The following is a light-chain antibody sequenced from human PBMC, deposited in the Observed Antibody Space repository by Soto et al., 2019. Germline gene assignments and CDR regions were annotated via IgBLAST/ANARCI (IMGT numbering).Light chain of an antibody. CDR3: QQYGNAPLI. Sequence: EIVLTQAAGTLSWSAVEGVSLSCRASQTVTNNYLAWYQPKPDQAPRLLIFGPSNRVTGLPVRFSGSGSGTYFPLSISRMAPQDFAVYYCQQYGNAPLIFGGGA. V-gene: IGKV3-20*01. CDR2: GPS. J-gene: IGKJ4*01. CDR1: QTVTNNY.